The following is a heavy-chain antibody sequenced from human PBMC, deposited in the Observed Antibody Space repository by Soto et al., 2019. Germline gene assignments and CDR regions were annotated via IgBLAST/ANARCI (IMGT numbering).Heavy chain of an antibody. V-gene: IGHV1-18*01. CDR3: AREPYYYDSSGYAPYYYYGMDV. J-gene: IGHJ6*02. CDR2: ISAYNGNT. CDR1: GYTFTSYG. Sequence: QVQLVQSGAEVKKPGASVKVSCKASGYTFTSYGISWVRQAPGQGLEWMGWISAYNGNTNYAQKLQGRVTMTTDTSTRTAYMELRSLRSDDTAVYYCAREPYYYDSSGYAPYYYYGMDVWGQGTTVTVSS. D-gene: IGHD3-22*01.